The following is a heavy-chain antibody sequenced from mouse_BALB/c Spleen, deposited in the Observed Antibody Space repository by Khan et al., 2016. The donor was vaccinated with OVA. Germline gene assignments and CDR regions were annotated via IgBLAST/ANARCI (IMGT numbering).Heavy chain of an antibody. CDR3: VRDGAYHRNDGWFAY. CDR1: GYTFTSYT. CDR2: INPSNGYT. J-gene: IGHJ3*01. V-gene: IGHV1-4*01. D-gene: IGHD2-14*01. Sequence: QMQLEESGAELARPGASVKMSCKASGYTFTSYTIHWIKLRPGQGLEWIGYINPSNGYTNYNQKFKDKATLTADKSSTTAYMELSSLTSDDSALXNCVRDGAYHRNDGWFAYWGQGTLVTVSA.